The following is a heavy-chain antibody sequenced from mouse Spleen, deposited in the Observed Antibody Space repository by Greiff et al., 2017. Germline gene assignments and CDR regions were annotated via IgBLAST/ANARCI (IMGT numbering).Heavy chain of an antibody. CDR2: IYPGSGNT. CDR3: ARGSSGYVGFAY. D-gene: IGHD3-1*01. Sequence: VQLQQSGAELVRPGASVKLSCKASGYTFTDYYINWVKQRPGQGLEWIARIYPGSGNTYYNEKFKGKATLTAEKSSSTAYMQLSSLTSEDSAVYFCARGSSGYVGFAYWGQGTLVTVSA. V-gene: IGHV1-76*01. J-gene: IGHJ3*01. CDR1: GYTFTDYY.